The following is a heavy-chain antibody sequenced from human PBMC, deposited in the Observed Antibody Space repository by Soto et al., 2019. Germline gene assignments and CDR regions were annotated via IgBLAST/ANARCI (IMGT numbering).Heavy chain of an antibody. Sequence: SDTLSLTCAVSGGSISSGGYSWSWIRQPPGKGLEWIGYIYHSGSTYYNPSLKSRVTISVDRSKNKFSLNLSSVTAAHTAVYYCARAPSAGDYFDNWGQGTLVPVSS. D-gene: IGHD7-27*01. CDR3: ARAPSAGDYFDN. CDR2: IYHSGST. J-gene: IGHJ4*02. CDR1: GGSISSGGYS. V-gene: IGHV4-30-2*01.